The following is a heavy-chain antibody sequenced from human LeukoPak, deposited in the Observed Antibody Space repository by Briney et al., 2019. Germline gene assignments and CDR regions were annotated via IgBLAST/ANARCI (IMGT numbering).Heavy chain of an antibody. J-gene: IGHJ4*02. Sequence: SETLSLTCTVSGGSISSYYWSWIRQPPGKGLEWIGYIYYSGSTNYNPSLKSRVTISVDTSKNQFSLKLSSVTAADTAVYSCARQRFSDSSSYYYFDYWGQGTLVTVSS. CDR2: IYYSGST. D-gene: IGHD3-22*01. CDR1: GGSISSYY. V-gene: IGHV4-59*08. CDR3: ARQRFSDSSSYYYFDY.